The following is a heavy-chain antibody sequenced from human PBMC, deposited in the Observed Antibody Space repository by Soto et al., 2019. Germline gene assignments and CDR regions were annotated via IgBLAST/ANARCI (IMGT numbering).Heavy chain of an antibody. D-gene: IGHD5-12*01. V-gene: IGHV1-8*01. Sequence: QVPLVQSGAEVKKPGASVKVSCKASGYTFTSYDINWVRQATGQGLEWMGWMHPNSGNTGYAQKFQGRDTMTRNTSIRTAYMELSSLRSEDTAVYYCARGRGYSGYDSFYFWGQGTLVTVSS. J-gene: IGHJ4*02. CDR1: GYTFTSYD. CDR2: MHPNSGNT. CDR3: ARGRGYSGYDSFYF.